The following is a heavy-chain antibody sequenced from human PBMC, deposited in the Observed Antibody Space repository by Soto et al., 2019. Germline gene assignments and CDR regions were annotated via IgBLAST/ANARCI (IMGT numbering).Heavy chain of an antibody. V-gene: IGHV5-51*01. CDR1: GYSLTSYW. J-gene: IGHJ2*01. Sequence: VQLVQSGAEVKKPGESLKISCKGSGYSLTSYWIGWVRQIPVKGLEWMGLIYPGDSDTRYSPSFQGQVTISADKSISTAYLQWISLKASDTAMYYCAKRKWGPDDWYFDLWGRGTLVTVSS. CDR3: AKRKWGPDDWYFDL. CDR2: IYPGDSDT. D-gene: IGHD1-26*01.